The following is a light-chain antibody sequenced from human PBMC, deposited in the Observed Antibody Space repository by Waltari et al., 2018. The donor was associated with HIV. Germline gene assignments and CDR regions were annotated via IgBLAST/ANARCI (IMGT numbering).Light chain of an antibody. Sequence: QSALTQPPSASGSPGETVTLSCTGTSNDIGLYNYVSWFQQHPGKVPKLVMFEVSQRPSGVPDRFSGSKSGYTASLTVSGLQPDDEADYFCSSFAGNDFFVFGGGTRLTAL. CDR1: SNDIGLYNY. CDR2: EVS. J-gene: IGLJ2*01. CDR3: SSFAGNDFFV. V-gene: IGLV2-8*01.